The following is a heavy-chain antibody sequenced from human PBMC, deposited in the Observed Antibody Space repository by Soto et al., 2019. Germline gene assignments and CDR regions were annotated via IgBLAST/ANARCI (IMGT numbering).Heavy chain of an antibody. V-gene: IGHV3-30-3*01. CDR1: GFTFSSYA. CDR3: ARSLYYYDSSRPYYYYYCGMDV. D-gene: IGHD3-22*01. J-gene: IGHJ6*02. CDR2: ISYDGSNK. Sequence: GGSLRLSCAASGFTFSSYAMHWVRQAPGKGLEWVAVISYDGSNKYYADSVKGRFTISRDNSKNTLYLQMNSLRAEDTAVYYCARSLYYYDSSRPYYYYYCGMDVWGQGTTVTSP.